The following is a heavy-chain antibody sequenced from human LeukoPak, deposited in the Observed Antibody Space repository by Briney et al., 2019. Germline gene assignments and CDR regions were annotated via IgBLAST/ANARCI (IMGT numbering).Heavy chain of an antibody. Sequence: PGRSLRLSCTVSGSTVASYEMSCFSQEPGEWLEWVSSIGYGGADSHYADSVEGRFPISRDSSKNTLYLQLSSLRADDTAVYYCTRNSGWYGTSWGQ. CDR3: TRNSGWYGTS. V-gene: IGHV3-23*01. J-gene: IGHJ6*01. D-gene: IGHD6-19*01. CDR1: GSTVASYE. CDR2: IGYGGADS.